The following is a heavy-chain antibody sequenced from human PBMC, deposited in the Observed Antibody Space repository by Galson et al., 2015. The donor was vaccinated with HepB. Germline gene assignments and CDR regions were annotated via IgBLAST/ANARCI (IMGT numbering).Heavy chain of an antibody. J-gene: IGHJ5*02. CDR3: APLGGRGIAAAGTQSGYWFDP. CDR1: GFSLSTSGVG. V-gene: IGHV2-5*02. D-gene: IGHD6-13*01. CDR2: IYWDDDK. Sequence: PALVKPTQTLTLTCTFSGFSLSTSGVGVGWIRQPPGKALEWLALIYWDDDKRYSPSLRSRLTITKDTSKNQVVLTMTNMDPVDTATYYCAPLGGRGIAAAGTQSGYWFDPWGQGTLVTVSS.